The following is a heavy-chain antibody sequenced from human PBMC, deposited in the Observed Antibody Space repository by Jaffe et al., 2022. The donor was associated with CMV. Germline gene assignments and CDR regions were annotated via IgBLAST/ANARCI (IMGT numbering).Heavy chain of an antibody. V-gene: IGHV3-64D*06. Sequence: EVQLVESGGGLVQPGGSLRLSCSASGFTFSSYAMHWVRQAPGKGLEYVSAISSNGGSTYYADSVKGRFTISRDNSKNTLYLQMSSLRAEDTAVYYCVKDPHRGGLTTVSQFDYWGQGTLVTVSS. D-gene: IGHD4-17*01. CDR3: VKDPHRGGLTTVSQFDY. CDR1: GFTFSSYA. J-gene: IGHJ4*02. CDR2: ISSNGGST.